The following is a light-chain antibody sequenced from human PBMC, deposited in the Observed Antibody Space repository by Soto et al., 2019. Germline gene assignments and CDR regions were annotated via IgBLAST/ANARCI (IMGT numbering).Light chain of an antibody. CDR2: DAS. Sequence: IQMTQSPSSLSASVVGGVSITCRASQDISNYLHRYQQKPGKAPKLRIYDASNLETGVPSRFSGSGSGTDFTFTSSSLQPKDNATYYCQQYDNLLTFGGGTKGDI. V-gene: IGKV1-33*01. CDR1: QDISNY. CDR3: QQYDNLLT. J-gene: IGKJ4*01.